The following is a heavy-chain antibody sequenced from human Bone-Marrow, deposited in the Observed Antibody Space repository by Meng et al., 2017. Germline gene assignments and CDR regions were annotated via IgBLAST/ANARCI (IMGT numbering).Heavy chain of an antibody. CDR3: TGGEDH. Sequence: EVQLVESGGGLVKPGGSLRLSCAASGFSVSNEFMSWIRQAQGKGLKWVSVIYSGGGTDYADSVKGRFTTSRDSSRNTMYLQMNNLRADDTAMYYCTGGEDHWGQGTLVTVSS. J-gene: IGHJ4*02. V-gene: IGHV3-66*01. CDR2: IYSGGGT. CDR1: GFSVSNEF.